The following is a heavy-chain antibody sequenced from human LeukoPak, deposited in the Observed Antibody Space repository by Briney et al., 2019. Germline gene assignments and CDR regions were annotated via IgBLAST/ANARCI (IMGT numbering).Heavy chain of an antibody. D-gene: IGHD2-2*02. CDR1: GFTFSGYW. Sequence: GGSLRLSCAASGFTFSGYWMHWVRQVPGKGLVWVSHIDRDGSGTTYADSVKGRFTISRDNAKNSLYLQMNSLRAEDTAVYYCANTILTGALWGQGTLVTVSS. V-gene: IGHV3-74*03. CDR3: ANTILTGAL. CDR2: IDRDGSGT. J-gene: IGHJ4*02.